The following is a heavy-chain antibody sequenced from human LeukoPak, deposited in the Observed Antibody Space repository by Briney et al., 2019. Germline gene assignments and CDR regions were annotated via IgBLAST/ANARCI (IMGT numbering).Heavy chain of an antibody. V-gene: IGHV3-30*18. D-gene: IGHD1-7*01. CDR1: GFTFSSYG. Sequence: PPGGSLRLSCAASGFTFSSYGMHWVRQAPGKGLEWVAVISYDGSNKYYADSVKGRFTISRDNSKNTLYQQMNSLGAEDTAVFYCAKSQGNYYFEYWGQGTLVTVSS. J-gene: IGHJ4*02. CDR3: AKSQGNYYFEY. CDR2: ISYDGSNK.